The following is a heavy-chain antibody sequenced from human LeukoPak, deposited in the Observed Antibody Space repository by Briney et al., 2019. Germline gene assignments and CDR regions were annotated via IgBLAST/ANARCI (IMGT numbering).Heavy chain of an antibody. CDR3: AIDPNWGTHS. V-gene: IGHV3-23*01. J-gene: IGHJ4*02. D-gene: IGHD7-27*01. CDR1: GFTFSTYT. Sequence: GGSLRLSCAASGFTFSTYTMYWVRHPPGKSLEWVSIIGSSGGGIHYADSVKGRFTISRDNSKNALYLQMNSLRVEDTAVYYCAIDPNWGTHSWGQGVLVTVSS. CDR2: IGSSGGGI.